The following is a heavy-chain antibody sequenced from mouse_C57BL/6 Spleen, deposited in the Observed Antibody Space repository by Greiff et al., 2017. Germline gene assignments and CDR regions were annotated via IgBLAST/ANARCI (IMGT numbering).Heavy chain of an antibody. J-gene: IGHJ2*01. CDR1: GYTFTSYW. CDR2: IDPSDSYT. CDR3: AKGGPWSY. V-gene: IGHV1-69*01. Sequence: VQLQQPGAELVMPGASVKLSCKASGYTFTSYWMHWVKQRPGQGLEWIGEIDPSDSYTNSNQKFKGKSKLTVDKSPSTAYMQLSSLTSEDPAVYYCAKGGPWSYWGQGSTLTV.